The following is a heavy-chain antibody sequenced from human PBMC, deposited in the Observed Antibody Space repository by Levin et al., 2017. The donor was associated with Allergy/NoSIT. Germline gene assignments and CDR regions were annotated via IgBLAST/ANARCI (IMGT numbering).Heavy chain of an antibody. V-gene: IGHV3-7*01. Sequence: PSETLSLTCAASGFTFSTYWMNWVRQAPGKGLEWLVNIKPDGSEKHSMDSVKGRFTISRDNAKNSLYLQLSSLTAEDTAVYYCARSFYPYGTPFDYWGQGTLVTVSS. D-gene: IGHD2/OR15-2a*01. CDR1: GFTFSTYW. CDR2: IKPDGSEK. CDR3: ARSFYPYGTPFDY. J-gene: IGHJ4*02.